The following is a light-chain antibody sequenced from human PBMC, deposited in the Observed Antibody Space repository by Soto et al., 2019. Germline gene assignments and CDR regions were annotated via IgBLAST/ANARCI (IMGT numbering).Light chain of an antibody. V-gene: IGKV3-15*01. CDR1: QSVSGN. CDR2: GAS. J-gene: IGKJ4*01. CDR3: EQYKNWPPFT. Sequence: EIVMTQSPATLSVSPGERATLSCRASQSVSGNLAWYQQKPGQAPLLLIYGASTRTTGITARLSGSGSGTDVTLTTSSLQAEDLADYDFEQYKNWPPFTFGRGTKVEIK.